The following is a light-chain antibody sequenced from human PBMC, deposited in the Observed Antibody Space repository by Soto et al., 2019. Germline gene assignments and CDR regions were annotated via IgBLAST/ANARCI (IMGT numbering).Light chain of an antibody. J-gene: IGKJ1*01. Sequence: DIVMTQSPLSLPVTPGEPASISCRSSQSLYSDGNNYLDWYLQKPGQSPQVLIYLGSNRASGVPDRFSGSGSGTDFTLKISRVEAEDVGAYYGMQRLQIPWTFGQGTKVDIK. CDR1: QSLYSDGNNY. CDR3: MQRLQIPWT. V-gene: IGKV2-28*01. CDR2: LGS.